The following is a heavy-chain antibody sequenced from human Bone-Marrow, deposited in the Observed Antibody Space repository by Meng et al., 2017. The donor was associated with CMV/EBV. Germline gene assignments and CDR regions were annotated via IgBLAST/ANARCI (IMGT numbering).Heavy chain of an antibody. CDR1: GFIFGHFD. J-gene: IGHJ4*02. CDR3: AKEPSSWYRPSFDY. V-gene: IGHV3-23*01. Sequence: GGSLRLSCAVSGFIFGHFDMSWVRQAPGRGLERVSGISGSGVNTYYADSVKGRFIISRDNSRNTLYLVMNSLRVEDTAVYYCAKEPSSWYRPSFDYWGQGTLVTVSS. D-gene: IGHD6-13*01. CDR2: ISGSGVNT.